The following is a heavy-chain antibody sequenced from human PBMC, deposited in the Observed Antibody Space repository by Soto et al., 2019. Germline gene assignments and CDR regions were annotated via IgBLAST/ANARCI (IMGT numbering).Heavy chain of an antibody. D-gene: IGHD6-19*01. J-gene: IGHJ4*02. CDR2: VYYTGST. Sequence: PSETLSLTCSVSGGSISGSYWSWIRQSPGKGLEWLGYVYYTGSTNYSPSLRSRVSISVDTSKNEFSLRLSSVTAADTAVYFCARXVAVPGAHXHYWGQGTKLTVSS. CDR3: ARXVAVPGAHXHY. V-gene: IGHV4-59*01. CDR1: GGSISGSY.